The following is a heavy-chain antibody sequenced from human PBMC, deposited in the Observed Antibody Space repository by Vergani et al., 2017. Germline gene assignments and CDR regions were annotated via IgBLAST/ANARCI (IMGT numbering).Heavy chain of an antibody. J-gene: IGHJ4*02. Sequence: QLHLQESGPGLVKPSETLSLTCTVSGGSITSSSYYWGWIRQPPGKGLEWMGNIYHCWGAYYNPSLKGRVTISVDTSKNQFSLEVTSVTAADTAIYFCARTESFILRYFHWALWGQGTLVTVSS. CDR2: IYHCWGA. V-gene: IGHV4-39*01. CDR3: ARTESFILRYFHWAL. CDR1: GGSITSSSYY. D-gene: IGHD3-9*01.